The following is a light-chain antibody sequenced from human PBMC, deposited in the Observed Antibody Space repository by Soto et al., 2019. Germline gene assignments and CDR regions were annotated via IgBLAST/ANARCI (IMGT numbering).Light chain of an antibody. CDR2: AAS. J-gene: IGKJ5*01. CDR1: QSIGNY. Sequence: DIQMTQSPSSLSAAIGARVSISCRASQSIGNYLNWYQQKPGKAPKLLIYAASSLQSGVPSRFSGSGSGTDFTLTINSLQPEDFATYHCQQSYSIPITFGQGTRLEIK. CDR3: QQSYSIPIT. V-gene: IGKV1-39*01.